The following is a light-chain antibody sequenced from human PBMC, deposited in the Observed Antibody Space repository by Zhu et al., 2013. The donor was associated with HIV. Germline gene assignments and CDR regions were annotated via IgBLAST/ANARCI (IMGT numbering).Light chain of an antibody. V-gene: IGKV1-5*03. Sequence: DIQMTQSPSTLSASVGDRVTITCRASQSVSAWLAWYQQKPGKAPNLLIYKASSLESGVPSRFSGSGSGTEFTLTISSLQPDDFATYYCQQYNNYLPYSFGQGTRLEI. CDR3: QQYNNYLPYS. CDR1: QSVSAW. CDR2: KAS. J-gene: IGKJ2*03.